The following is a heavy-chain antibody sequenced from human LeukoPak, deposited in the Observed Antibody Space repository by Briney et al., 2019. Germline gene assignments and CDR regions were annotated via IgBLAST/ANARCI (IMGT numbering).Heavy chain of an antibody. D-gene: IGHD6-6*01. CDR2: ISYDGTNK. CDR1: GFTFNSYG. Sequence: GGSLRLSCAASGFTFNSYGMHWVRQVPGKGLEWVAIISYDGTNKYYADSVKGRFTISRDSSKNTLYLQMNSLRPEDTAVYYCARAHLSSASTDYMTVWGKGTTVTISS. J-gene: IGHJ6*03. CDR3: ARAHLSSASTDYMTV. V-gene: IGHV3-30*03.